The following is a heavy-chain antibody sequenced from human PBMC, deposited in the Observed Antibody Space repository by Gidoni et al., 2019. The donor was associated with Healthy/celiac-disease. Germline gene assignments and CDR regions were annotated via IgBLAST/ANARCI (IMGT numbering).Heavy chain of an antibody. D-gene: IGHD1-26*01. CDR1: GFTFSSYA. Sequence: QVQLVESGGGVVQPGRSLRLSCAASGFTFSSYAMHWVRQAPGKGLEWVAVISYDGSNKYYADSVKGRFTISRDNSKNTLYLQMNSLRAEDTAVYYCAREYSGSEQAFDYWGQGTLVTVSS. CDR3: AREYSGSEQAFDY. J-gene: IGHJ4*02. CDR2: ISYDGSNK. V-gene: IGHV3-30-3*01.